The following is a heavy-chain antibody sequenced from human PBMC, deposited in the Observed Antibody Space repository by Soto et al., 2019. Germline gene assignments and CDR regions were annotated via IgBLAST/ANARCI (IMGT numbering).Heavy chain of an antibody. D-gene: IGHD1-26*01. CDR1: GYSITSQS. CDR2: INAGNGNT. V-gene: IGHV1-3*01. CDR3: ARGSGSHFPFFDY. Sequence: ASVKVSCKASGYSITSQSMHWVRQAPGQRLEWMGWINAGNGNTKYSQKFQGRVTITRDTSANTAYMELSSLRSGDTAVYYCARGSGSHFPFFDYWGQGTLVTVAS. J-gene: IGHJ4*02.